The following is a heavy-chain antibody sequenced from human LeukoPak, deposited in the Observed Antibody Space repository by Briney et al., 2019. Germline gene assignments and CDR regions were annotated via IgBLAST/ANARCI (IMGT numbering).Heavy chain of an antibody. Sequence: GASVKVSCKASGGTFSSYAISWVRQAPGQGLEWMGGIIPIFGTANYAQKFQGRVTITADESTSTAYMELSSLRSEDTAVYYCARDMEWTVIGDYWGQGTLVTVSS. D-gene: IGHD3-3*01. CDR2: IIPIFGTA. CDR3: ARDMEWTVIGDY. CDR1: GGTFSSYA. J-gene: IGHJ4*02. V-gene: IGHV1-69*13.